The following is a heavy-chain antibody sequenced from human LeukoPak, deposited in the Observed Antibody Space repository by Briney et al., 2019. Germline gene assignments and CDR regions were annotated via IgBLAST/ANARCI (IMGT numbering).Heavy chain of an antibody. CDR1: GFTFSNAW. CDR3: TTGAPRAYSGSYSNC. J-gene: IGHJ4*02. D-gene: IGHD1-26*01. Sequence: KPGGSLRLSCAASGFTFSNAWMSWVRQAPGEGLEWVGRIKSKTDGGTTDYAAPVKGRFTISRDDSQNTLYLQMNSLKTEDTAVYYCTTGAPRAYSGSYSNCWGQGTLVTVSS. CDR2: IKSKTDGGTT. V-gene: IGHV3-15*01.